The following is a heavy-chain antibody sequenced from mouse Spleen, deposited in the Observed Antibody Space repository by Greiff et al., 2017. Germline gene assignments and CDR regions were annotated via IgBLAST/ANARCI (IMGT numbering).Heavy chain of an antibody. CDR3: TRDEGYYGSSPAWFAY. J-gene: IGHJ3*01. D-gene: IGHD1-1*01. Sequence: EVHLVESGGGLVKPGGSLKLSCAASGFTFSSYTMSWVRQTPEKRLEWVATISSGGSYTYYPDSVKGRFTISRDNAKNTLYLQMSSLKSEDTAMYYCTRDEGYYGSSPAWFAYWGQGTLVTVSA. CDR2: ISSGGSYT. V-gene: IGHV5-6-4*01. CDR1: GFTFSSYT.